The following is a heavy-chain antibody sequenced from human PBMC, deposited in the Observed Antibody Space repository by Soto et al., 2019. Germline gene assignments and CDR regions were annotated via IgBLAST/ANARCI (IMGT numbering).Heavy chain of an antibody. CDR1: GGSISSGGYS. Sequence: SETLSLTCAVSGGSISSGGYSWSWIRQPPGKGLEWIGYIYHSGSTYYNPSLKSRVTISVDRSKNQFSLKLSSVTAADTAVYYCARGEYYYGSGSISRGAFDIWGQGTMVTVSS. V-gene: IGHV4-30-2*01. CDR2: IYHSGST. D-gene: IGHD3-10*01. CDR3: ARGEYYYGSGSISRGAFDI. J-gene: IGHJ3*02.